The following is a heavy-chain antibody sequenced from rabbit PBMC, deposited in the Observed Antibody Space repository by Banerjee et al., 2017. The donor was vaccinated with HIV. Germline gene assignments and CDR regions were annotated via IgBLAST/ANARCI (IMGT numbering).Heavy chain of an antibody. Sequence: QEQLEESGGDLVKPEGSLTLTCTASGFDLITIYWICWVRQAPGKGLEWIACVDGSSGSTWYASWAKGRFTITRSTSLNTVTLQMTSLTAADTATYFCARDLAGVIGWNFNLWGPGTLVTVS. D-gene: IGHD4-1*01. J-gene: IGHJ4*01. V-gene: IGHV1S43*01. CDR2: VDGSSGST. CDR1: GFDLITIYW. CDR3: ARDLAGVIGWNFNL.